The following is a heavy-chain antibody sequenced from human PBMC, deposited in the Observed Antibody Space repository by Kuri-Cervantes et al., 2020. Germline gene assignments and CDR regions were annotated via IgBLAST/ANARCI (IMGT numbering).Heavy chain of an antibody. D-gene: IGHD2-2*01. CDR3: AREGYCSSTSCYDDY. CDR1: GFTFSSYW. J-gene: IGHJ4*02. Sequence: GESLKISCAASGFTFSSYWMHWVRQAPGKGLVWVSRINSDGSSTSYADSVKGRFTISRDNAKNTLYLQMNSLRAEDTAVYYCAREGYCSSTSCYDDYWSQGTLVTVSS. CDR2: INSDGSST. V-gene: IGHV3-74*01.